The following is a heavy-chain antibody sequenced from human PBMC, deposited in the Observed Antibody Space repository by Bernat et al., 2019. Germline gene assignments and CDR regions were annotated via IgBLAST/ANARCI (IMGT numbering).Heavy chain of an antibody. Sequence: EVQLVESGGGLVKPGGSLRLSCAASGFTFSSYSMNWVRQAPGKGLEWVSSISSSSSYIYYADSVKGRFTISRDNAKNSLYLQMNSLRAEDTAVYYCAGDIGLLLWFGESPGSDAFDIWGQGTMVTVSS. CDR2: ISSSSSYI. CDR3: AGDIGLLLWFGESPGSDAFDI. CDR1: GFTFSSYS. V-gene: IGHV3-21*01. J-gene: IGHJ3*02. D-gene: IGHD3-10*01.